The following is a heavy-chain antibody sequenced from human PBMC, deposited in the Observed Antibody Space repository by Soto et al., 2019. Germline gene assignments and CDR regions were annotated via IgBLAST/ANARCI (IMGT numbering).Heavy chain of an antibody. Sequence: ASVKVSCKASGYIFTGYYMHWVRQAPGQGLEWMGWINPNSGGTNYAQKFQGWDTMTRDTSISTAYMQLSRLRYADTAGYYCARAHCGGHGYSGVDSWGQGTLVTVS. CDR2: INPNSGGT. J-gene: IGHJ4*02. CDR3: ARAHCGGHGYSGVDS. D-gene: IGHD2-21*02. V-gene: IGHV1-2*04. CDR1: GYIFTGYY.